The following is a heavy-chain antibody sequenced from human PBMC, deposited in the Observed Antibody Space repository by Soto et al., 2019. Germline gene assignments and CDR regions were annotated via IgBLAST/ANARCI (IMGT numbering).Heavy chain of an antibody. CDR2: MNPNSGNT. D-gene: IGHD3-3*01. CDR3: ARGDLMDDFGSGNQGPYFDN. V-gene: IGHV1-8*01. J-gene: IGHJ4*02. Sequence: QVQLVQSGAEVKKPGASVKVSCKASGYTFTNYDINWVRQATGQGLEWMGWMNPNSGNTGYARKFQGRVTMTRDTSITTASLELSSLRSEDTAMYYCARGDLMDDFGSGNQGPYFDNWGQGTLVTVSS. CDR1: GYTFTNYD.